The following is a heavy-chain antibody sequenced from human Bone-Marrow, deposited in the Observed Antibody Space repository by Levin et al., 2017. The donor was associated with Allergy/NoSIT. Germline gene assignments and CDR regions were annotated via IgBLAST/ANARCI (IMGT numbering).Heavy chain of an antibody. J-gene: IGHJ4*02. CDR3: ARPFSGTYYLFDS. D-gene: IGHD3-10*01. CDR1: GYSFTNYW. V-gene: IGHV5-51*01. CDR2: IYPRDSEA. Sequence: GESLKISCKCSGYSFTNYWIGWVRQMPGKGLEWMGIIYPRDSEARYSPSFQGQVTISADKSITTAYLQWSSLKASDTAMYYCARPFSGTYYLFDSWGQGTLVTVSS.